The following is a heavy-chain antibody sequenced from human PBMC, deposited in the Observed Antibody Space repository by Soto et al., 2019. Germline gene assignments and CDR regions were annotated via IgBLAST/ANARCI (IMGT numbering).Heavy chain of an antibody. J-gene: IGHJ3*02. V-gene: IGHV4-31*03. D-gene: IGHD5-12*01. CDR1: GGSISSGGYY. CDR3: ARDRDIVATTQGAFDI. CDR2: IYYSGST. Sequence: SETLSLTCTVSGGSISSGGYYWSWIRQHPGKGLEWIGYIYYSGSTYYNPSLKSRVTISVDTSKNQFSLKLSSVTAADTAVYYCARDRDIVATTQGAFDIWGQGTMVTVSS.